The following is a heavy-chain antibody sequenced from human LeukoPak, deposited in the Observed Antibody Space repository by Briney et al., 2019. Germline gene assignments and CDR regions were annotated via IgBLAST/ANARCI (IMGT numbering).Heavy chain of an antibody. CDR3: ATVGYYDSSGYRDY. CDR1: GYSFTGHY. J-gene: IGHJ4*02. V-gene: IGHV1-24*01. D-gene: IGHD3-22*01. CDR2: FDPEDGET. Sequence: AASVKVSCKASGYSFTGHYMHWVRQAPGKGLEWMGGFDPEDGETIYAQKFQGRVTMTEDTSTDTAYMELSSLRSEDTAVYYCATVGYYDSSGYRDYWGQGTLVTVSS.